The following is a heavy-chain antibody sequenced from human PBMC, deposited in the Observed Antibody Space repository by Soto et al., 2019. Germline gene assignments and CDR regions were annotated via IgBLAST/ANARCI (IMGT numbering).Heavy chain of an antibody. Sequence: QVQLVESGGGVVQPGRSLRLSCAASGFTFSSYGMHWVRQAPGKGLEWVAVISYDGSNKYYADSVKGRFTISRDNSKNTLYLPMNSLRAEDTAVYYCAKGAYYDSSGDAFDIWGQGTMVTVSS. CDR2: ISYDGSNK. CDR3: AKGAYYDSSGDAFDI. D-gene: IGHD3-22*01. V-gene: IGHV3-30*18. CDR1: GFTFSSYG. J-gene: IGHJ3*02.